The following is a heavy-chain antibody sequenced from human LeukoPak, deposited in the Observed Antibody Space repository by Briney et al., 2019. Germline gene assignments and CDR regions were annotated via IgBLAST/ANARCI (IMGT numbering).Heavy chain of an antibody. CDR3: ARNGRYYYYDMDV. V-gene: IGHV4-59*01. Sequence: TSETLSLTCTVSGGSISSYYWSWIRQPPGKGLEWIGYIYNSGSTNYNPSLKSRVTISVDMSKNQFSLKLSSVTAADTAVYYCARNGRYYYYDMDVWGQGTAVTVSS. CDR1: GGSISSYY. J-gene: IGHJ6*02. CDR2: IYNSGST.